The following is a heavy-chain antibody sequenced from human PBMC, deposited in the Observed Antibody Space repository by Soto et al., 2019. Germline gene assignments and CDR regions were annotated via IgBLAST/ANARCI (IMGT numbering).Heavy chain of an antibody. V-gene: IGHV3-11*01. D-gene: IGHD3-10*01. CDR1: GFTFSDYY. CDR2: ISSIGSTI. J-gene: IGHJ4*02. CDR3: ARDDVYYSGSGSYLY. Sequence: GSLRLSCAASGFTFSDYYMSWIRQAPGEGLEWVSYISSIGSTIYYADSVKGRFTISRDNAKNSLYLQMNSLRAEDTAVYYCARDDVYYSGSGSYLYRGKGTLVTVSS.